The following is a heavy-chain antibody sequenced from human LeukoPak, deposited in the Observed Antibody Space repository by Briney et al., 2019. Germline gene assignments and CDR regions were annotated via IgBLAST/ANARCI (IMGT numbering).Heavy chain of an antibody. V-gene: IGHV1-69*04. CDR3: ARVPMDSSGYWSYYYGMDV. D-gene: IGHD3-22*01. Sequence: SVKVSCKASGGTFSSYAISWVRQAPGQGLEWMGRIIPIFGIANYAQKFQGRVTITADKSTSTAYMELSSLRSEDTAVYYCARVPMDSSGYWSYYYGMDVWGQGTTATVSS. J-gene: IGHJ6*02. CDR1: GGTFSSYA. CDR2: IIPIFGIA.